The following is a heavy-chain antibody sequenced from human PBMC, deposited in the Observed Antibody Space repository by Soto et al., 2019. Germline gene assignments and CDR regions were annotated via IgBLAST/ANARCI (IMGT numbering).Heavy chain of an antibody. V-gene: IGHV4-4*02. CDR3: ARHIAVSGTRGFDH. CDR1: GGSITSNW. Sequence: QVQLQESGPGLMKPSGTLSLTCAVSGGSITSNWWSWVRQHPGKGLAWIAEIFHTGSANYNPSLMGRLTISMDKSRNHLSLNLNSVTAADTAVYYCARHIAVSGTRGFDHWGQGTLVTVSS. D-gene: IGHD2-21*01. J-gene: IGHJ4*02. CDR2: IFHTGSA.